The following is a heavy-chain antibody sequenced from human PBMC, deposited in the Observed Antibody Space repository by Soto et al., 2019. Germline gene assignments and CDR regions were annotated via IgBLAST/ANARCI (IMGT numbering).Heavy chain of an antibody. Sequence: QVQLVESGGGVVQPGRSLRLSCAASEFTFNRHAMHWVRRAPGKGLEWVAVISHDGRIKYYADSVKGRFTISRDNSMNTLDLQMNSLRAEDTAIYFCARVSGHVYATLHGPFDYWGQGTLVTVSS. CDR2: ISHDGRIK. CDR1: EFTFNRHA. D-gene: IGHD2-8*01. J-gene: IGHJ4*02. CDR3: ARVSGHVYATLHGPFDY. V-gene: IGHV3-30*04.